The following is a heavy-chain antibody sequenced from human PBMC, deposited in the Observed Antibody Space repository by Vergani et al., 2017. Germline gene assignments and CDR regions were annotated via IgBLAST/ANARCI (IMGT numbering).Heavy chain of an antibody. CDR3: ARHWIPKYYFDY. Sequence: QVQLEESGPGLVKPSETLSLTCTVSGGSVSSGSYYWSWIRQSPGKGLEWIGYIYSTGSTNYNPSLNSRVTISVDTSKNQFSLKLSSVTAADTAVYYCARHWIPKYYFDYWGQGTLVTVSS. J-gene: IGHJ4*02. V-gene: IGHV4-61*01. CDR2: IYSTGST. D-gene: IGHD2-2*03. CDR1: GGSVSSGSYY.